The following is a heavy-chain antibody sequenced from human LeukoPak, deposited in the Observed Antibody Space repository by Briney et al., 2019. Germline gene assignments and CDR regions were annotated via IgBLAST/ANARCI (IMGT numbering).Heavy chain of an antibody. D-gene: IGHD3-3*01. V-gene: IGHV3-7*01. Sequence: GGSLRLSCVASGFTFSRYWMSWVRQARGKGLEWVANIKEDGSEKNYVDSVKGRFTISRDNAKNSLYLQMNSLRAEDTAVYYCARERVNGMDVWGQGTTVTVSS. J-gene: IGHJ6*02. CDR1: GFTFSRYW. CDR2: IKEDGSEK. CDR3: ARERVNGMDV.